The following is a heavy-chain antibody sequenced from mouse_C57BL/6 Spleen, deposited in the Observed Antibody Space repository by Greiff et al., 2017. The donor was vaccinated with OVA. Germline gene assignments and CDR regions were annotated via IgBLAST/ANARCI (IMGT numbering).Heavy chain of an antibody. J-gene: IGHJ3*01. CDR2: IHPNSGST. CDR3: ARGGYDYDPLLAY. Sequence: QVQLQQPGAELVKPGASVKLSCKASGYTFTSYWMHWVKQRPGQGLEWIGMIHPNSGSTNYNEKFKSKATLTVDKSSSTAYMQLSSLTSEDSAVYYCARGGYDYDPLLAYWGQGTLVTVSA. CDR1: GYTFTSYW. V-gene: IGHV1-64*01. D-gene: IGHD2-4*01.